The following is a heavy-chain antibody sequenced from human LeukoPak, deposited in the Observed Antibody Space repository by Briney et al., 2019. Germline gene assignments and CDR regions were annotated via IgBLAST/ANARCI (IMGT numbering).Heavy chain of an antibody. D-gene: IGHD6-6*01. Sequence: GASVKVSCKASGYTFTGYYMHWVRQAPGQGLEWMGWINPNSGGTNYAQKFQGRVTMTRDTSISTAYMELSSLRSEDTAVYYCATERDYDVIAARAFDIWGQGTMVTVSS. CDR1: GYTFTGYY. CDR3: ATERDYDVIAARAFDI. CDR2: INPNSGGT. J-gene: IGHJ3*02. V-gene: IGHV1-2*02.